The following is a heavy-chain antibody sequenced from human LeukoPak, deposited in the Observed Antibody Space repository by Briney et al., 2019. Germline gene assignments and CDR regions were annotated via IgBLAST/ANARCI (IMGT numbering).Heavy chain of an antibody. CDR1: GYTFTGYY. V-gene: IGHV1-2*02. D-gene: IGHD2-2*01. CDR3: ARESRYCSSTSCPFRDAFDI. CDR2: INPNSGGT. J-gene: IGHJ3*02. Sequence: ASVKVSCKASGYTFTGYYKHWVRQAPGQGLEWMGWINPNSGGTNYAQKFQGRVTMTRDTSISTAYMELSRLRSDDTAVYYCARESRYCSSTSCPFRDAFDIWGQGTMVTVSS.